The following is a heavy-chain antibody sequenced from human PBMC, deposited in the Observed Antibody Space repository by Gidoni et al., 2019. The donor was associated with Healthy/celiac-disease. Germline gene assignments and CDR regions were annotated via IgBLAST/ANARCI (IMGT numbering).Heavy chain of an antibody. CDR1: GGSFSGYY. Sequence: QVQLQQWGAGLLKPSETLSLTCAVYGGSFSGYYWSWIRQPPGKGLEWIGEINHSGSTNYNPSLKSRVTISVDTSKNQFSLKLSSVTAADTAVYYCARGLTGTTRSGAFDIWGQGTMVTVSS. D-gene: IGHD1-20*01. CDR2: INHSGST. J-gene: IGHJ3*02. CDR3: ARGLTGTTRSGAFDI. V-gene: IGHV4-34*01.